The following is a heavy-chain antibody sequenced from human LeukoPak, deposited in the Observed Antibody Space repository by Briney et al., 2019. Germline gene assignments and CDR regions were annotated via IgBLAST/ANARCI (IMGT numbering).Heavy chain of an antibody. CDR2: INPNSGGT. D-gene: IGHD4-23*01. J-gene: IGHJ4*02. CDR3: ARDTTVVLYYFDY. Sequence: ASVKVSCKASGYTFTGYYMHWVRQAPGQGLEWMGWINPNSGGTNYAQKFQGRGTMTRDTSISTAYMELSRLRSDDTAVYYCARDTTVVLYYFDYWGQGTLVTVSS. V-gene: IGHV1-2*02. CDR1: GYTFTGYY.